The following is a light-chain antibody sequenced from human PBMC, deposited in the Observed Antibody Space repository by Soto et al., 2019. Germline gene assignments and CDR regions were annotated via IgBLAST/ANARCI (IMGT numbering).Light chain of an antibody. V-gene: IGKV1-5*03. J-gene: IGKJ4*01. CDR3: QQYETFPLT. Sequence: DIQMTQSPATLSASVGDRVTIGCRASQSISGRLAWYQQKPGKAPKLLIYKASILESGVPSRFSGSGSATEFTLTISSLQPEDFASYYCQQYETFPLTFGGGTKVDIK. CDR2: KAS. CDR1: QSISGR.